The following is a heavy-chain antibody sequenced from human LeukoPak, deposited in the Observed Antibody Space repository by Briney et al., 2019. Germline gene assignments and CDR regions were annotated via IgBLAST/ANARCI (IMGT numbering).Heavy chain of an antibody. D-gene: IGHD6-19*01. CDR3: AKDSGIAVAGTLRAFDI. CDR1: GFTFSSYG. V-gene: IGHV3-30*18. Sequence: PGGSLRLSCAASGFTFSSYGMHWVRQAPGKGLEWVPVISYDGSNKYFADSVKGRFTISRDNSKNTLYLQMNSLRAEDTAVYYCAKDSGIAVAGTLRAFDIWGQGTMVTVSS. CDR2: ISYDGSNK. J-gene: IGHJ3*02.